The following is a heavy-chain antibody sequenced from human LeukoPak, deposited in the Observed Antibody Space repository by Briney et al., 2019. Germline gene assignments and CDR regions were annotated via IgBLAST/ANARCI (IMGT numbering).Heavy chain of an antibody. CDR1: GFTFSSYS. V-gene: IGHV3-48*01. CDR2: ISSSSSTI. J-gene: IGHJ6*02. D-gene: IGHD3-10*01. Sequence: PGGSLRLSCAASGFTFSSYSMNWVRQAPGKGLEWVSYISSSSSTIYYADSVKGRFTISRDNAKNTLYLQMNSLRAEDTAVYYCARGNMVRGVTHYYYYGMDVWGQGTTVTVSS. CDR3: ARGNMVRGVTHYYYYGMDV.